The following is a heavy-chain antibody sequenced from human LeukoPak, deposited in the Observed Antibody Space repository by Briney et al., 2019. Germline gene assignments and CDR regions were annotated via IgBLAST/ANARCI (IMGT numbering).Heavy chain of an antibody. CDR1: GGSISSGGYY. Sequence: SETLSLTCTVSGGSISSGGYYWSWIRQHPGKGLEWIGYIYYSGSTYYNPSLKSRVTISVDTSKNQFSLKLSSVTAADTAVYYCAREGIMMTFGGVKQGGYFDYWGQGTLVTVSS. CDR2: IYYSGST. D-gene: IGHD3-16*01. V-gene: IGHV4-31*03. CDR3: AREGIMMTFGGVKQGGYFDY. J-gene: IGHJ4*02.